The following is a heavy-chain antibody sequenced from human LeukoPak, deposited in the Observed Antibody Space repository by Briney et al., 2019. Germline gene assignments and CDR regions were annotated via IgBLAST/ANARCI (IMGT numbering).Heavy chain of an antibody. CDR3: ARDHFDYRLDY. Sequence: GGSLRLSCAASGFTFSSYAMSWVRQAPGKGLEWISYISSSSTTIYYADSVKGRITISRDNAKNSLYLQMNSLRVEDTAVYYCARDHFDYRLDYWGQGTLVTVSS. V-gene: IGHV3-48*04. CDR2: ISSSSTTI. D-gene: IGHD4-11*01. J-gene: IGHJ4*02. CDR1: GFTFSSYA.